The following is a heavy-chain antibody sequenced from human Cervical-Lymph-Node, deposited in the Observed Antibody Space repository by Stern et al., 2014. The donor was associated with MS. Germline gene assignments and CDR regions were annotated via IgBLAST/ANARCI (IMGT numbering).Heavy chain of an antibody. D-gene: IGHD2-2*01. CDR2: INSDGSR. CDR3: ARGVVSVSTLGDYYYGMDV. Sequence: EMQLVESGGGLVQPGGSLRLSCAGFNFRSYWMHWVRQAPGKGLVWVACINSDGSRRYADSVKGRFTISRDNAKNTMYLQMSSLRVEDTAVYYCARGVVSVSTLGDYYYGMDVWGQGTTVTVPS. J-gene: IGHJ6*01. V-gene: IGHV3-74*02. CDR1: FNFRSYW.